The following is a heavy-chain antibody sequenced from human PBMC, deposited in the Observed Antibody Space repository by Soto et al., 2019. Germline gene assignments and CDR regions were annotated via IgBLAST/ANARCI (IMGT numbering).Heavy chain of an antibody. J-gene: IGHJ4*02. CDR1: GGSISSKSYS. CDR3: ASWWAIKGYFTY. V-gene: IGHV4-39*07. Sequence: PSETLSLTCSVSGGSISSKSYSWGWIRQPPGKGLEWIGTFYYSETTNYNPSLKSRVTISVDTSKNQFSLKLSSVTAGDTAVYYCASWWAIKGYFTYWGQGSLVTVSS. D-gene: IGHD2-15*01. CDR2: FYYSETT.